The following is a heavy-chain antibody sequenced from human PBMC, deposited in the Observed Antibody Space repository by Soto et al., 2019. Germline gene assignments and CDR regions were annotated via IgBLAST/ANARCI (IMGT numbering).Heavy chain of an antibody. Sequence: EVQLVESGGGLVQPGGSLRLSCAASGLTVSTNPMSWVRQAPGKGLEWVSVIYSGGGTHYADSVKGRSTISRDKSKNTVYLQMNYLRAEDTAVYYCARDGSGYWGQGTLVTVSS. J-gene: IGHJ4*02. CDR1: GLTVSTNP. V-gene: IGHV3-66*01. CDR2: IYSGGGT. CDR3: ARDGSGY.